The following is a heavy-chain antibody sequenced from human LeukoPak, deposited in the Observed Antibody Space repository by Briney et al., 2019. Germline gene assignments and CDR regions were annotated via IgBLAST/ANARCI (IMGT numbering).Heavy chain of an antibody. J-gene: IGHJ4*02. Sequence: GASVKVSCKASGYAFTSYGISWVRQAPGQGLEWMGWNSAYNGNTNYAQKLQGRVTMTTDTSTSTAYMELRSLRSDDTAVYYCASLGEAGTFDYWGQGTLVTVSS. V-gene: IGHV1-18*01. CDR3: ASLGEAGTFDY. D-gene: IGHD3-10*01. CDR1: GYAFTSYG. CDR2: NSAYNGNT.